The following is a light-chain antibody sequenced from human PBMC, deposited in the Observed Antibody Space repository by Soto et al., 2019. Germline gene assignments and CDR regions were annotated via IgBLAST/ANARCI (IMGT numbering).Light chain of an antibody. J-gene: IGKJ2*01. CDR2: GAS. CDR3: QQYCISLYT. CDR1: QIISSTY. V-gene: IGKV3-20*01. Sequence: DIVLTQSPGTLSLSPGERATLSCRASQIISSTYLGWYQQKPGQAPRLLIYGASSRATGIPVRFSGSGSGTDFTLPISRLEPEDFAVYYCQQYCISLYTFGQGTKLESK.